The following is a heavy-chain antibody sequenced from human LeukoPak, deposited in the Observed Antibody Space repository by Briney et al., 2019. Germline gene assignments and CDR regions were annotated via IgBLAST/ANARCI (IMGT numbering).Heavy chain of an antibody. J-gene: IGHJ3*02. Sequence: PGGSLRLSCAASGFTFSRYWMRWVRQAPGRGLEWVANIEQDGSEKYYVDSERGRFTISRDNAKNSLSLQMNTLRAEDTAVYYLARDLGGGKSGAFDIRGQGTMVTVSS. CDR1: GFTFSRYW. D-gene: IGHD3-16*01. V-gene: IGHV3-7*01. CDR3: ARDLGGGKSGAFDI. CDR2: IEQDGSEK.